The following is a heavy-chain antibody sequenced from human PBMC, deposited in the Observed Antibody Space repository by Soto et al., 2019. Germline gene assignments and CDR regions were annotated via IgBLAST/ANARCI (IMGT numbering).Heavy chain of an antibody. CDR3: AAPPRY. D-gene: IGHD6-6*01. CDR1: GGSISSYY. CDR2: SSYTGNT. J-gene: IGHJ4*02. Sequence: PSETLSLTCTVSGGSISSYYWSWIRQPPGKGLQWIGSSSYTGNTYFNPSLRSRVTISVDTSNNQFSLRLTSVTAADTAVYYCAAPPRYWGQGTLVTVSS. V-gene: IGHV4-59*04.